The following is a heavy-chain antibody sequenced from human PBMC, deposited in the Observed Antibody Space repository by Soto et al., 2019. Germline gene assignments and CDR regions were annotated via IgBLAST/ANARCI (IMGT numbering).Heavy chain of an antibody. D-gene: IGHD4-17*01. CDR3: AREFDSGDVGLDV. V-gene: IGHV1-2*02. CDR2: VSPLSGGT. Sequence: QVQLVQSGPEVRTPGASVRVSCKCSGFTFGAYYIHWVRQAPGQGLEWMGWVSPLSGGTNLAQRFRGRLTMTGDSSINTIYMELSSLRSGDTALYFCAREFDSGDVGLDVWGQGTTVSVSS. J-gene: IGHJ6*02. CDR1: GFTFGAYY.